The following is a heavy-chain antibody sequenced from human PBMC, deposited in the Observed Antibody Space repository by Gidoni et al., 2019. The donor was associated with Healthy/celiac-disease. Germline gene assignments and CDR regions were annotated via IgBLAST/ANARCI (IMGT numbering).Heavy chain of an antibody. J-gene: IGHJ4*02. V-gene: IGHV3-48*03. CDR2: ISSSGSTI. Sequence: EVQLVESGGGLVQPGGSLRLSCAASGFTFSSYEMNWVRQAPGKGLDWVSYISSSGSTIYYADSVKGRFTISRDNAKNSLYLQMNSLRAEDTAVYYCARGGDIAARPVYWGQGTLVTVSS. D-gene: IGHD6-6*01. CDR1: GFTFSSYE. CDR3: ARGGDIAARPVY.